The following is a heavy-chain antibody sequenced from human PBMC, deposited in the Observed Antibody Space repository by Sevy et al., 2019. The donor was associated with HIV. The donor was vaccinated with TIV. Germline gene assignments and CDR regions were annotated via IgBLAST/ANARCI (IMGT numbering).Heavy chain of an antibody. J-gene: IGHJ6*02. CDR2: INTNTGNP. CDR3: ARAYYGSGRYYYYGMDV. CDR1: GYTFTSYA. D-gene: IGHD3-10*01. V-gene: IGHV7-4-1*02. Sequence: ASVKVSCKASGYTFTSYAMNWVRQAPGQGLEWMGWINTNTGNPTYAQGFTGRFVFSLDTSVSTAYLQISSLKAEDTAVYYCARAYYGSGRYYYYGMDVWGRGTTVTVSS.